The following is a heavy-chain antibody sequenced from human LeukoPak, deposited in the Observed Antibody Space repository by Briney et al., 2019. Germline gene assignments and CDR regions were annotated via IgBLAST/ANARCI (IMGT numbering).Heavy chain of an antibody. CDR3: WATIAVAGNILDDAFYI. CDR2: IYSGGST. CDR1: GFTVSSNY. J-gene: IGHJ3*02. D-gene: IGHD6-19*01. V-gene: IGHV3-53*01. Sequence: GGSLRLSCAASGFTVSSNYMSWVRQAPGKGLEWVSGIYSGGSTYYSDSVKGRFTIFRYNSKNTLSRQRKGLRPEDTAVLNIWATIAVAGNILDDAFYIWGPGTMVTVSS.